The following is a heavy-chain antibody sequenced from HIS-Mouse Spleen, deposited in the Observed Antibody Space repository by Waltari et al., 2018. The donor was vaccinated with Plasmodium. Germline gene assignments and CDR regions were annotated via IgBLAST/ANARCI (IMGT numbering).Heavy chain of an antibody. CDR1: SSYG. Sequence: SSYGMHWVRQAPGKGLEWVAVISYDGSNKYDADSVKGRFTISRDNSKNTLYLQMNSLRAEDTAVYYCAKDRRSSSWYVDYWGQGTLVTVSS. D-gene: IGHD6-13*01. CDR2: ISYDGSNK. V-gene: IGHV3-30*18. CDR3: AKDRRSSSWYVDY. J-gene: IGHJ4*02.